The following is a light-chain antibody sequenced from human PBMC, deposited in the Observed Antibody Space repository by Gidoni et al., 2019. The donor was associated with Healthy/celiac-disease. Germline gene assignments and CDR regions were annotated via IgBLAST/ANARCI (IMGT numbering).Light chain of an antibody. CDR1: QSISNW. Sequence: DIQITQSPSTLSASVGDRVTITCRASQSISNWFAWYQQKPGKAPKLLIYKASSLESGVPSRFSGSGSGTEFTLTISSLQPDDFATYYCQQYNSYSYTFGQGTKLEIK. CDR2: KAS. J-gene: IGKJ2*01. V-gene: IGKV1-5*03. CDR3: QQYNSYSYT.